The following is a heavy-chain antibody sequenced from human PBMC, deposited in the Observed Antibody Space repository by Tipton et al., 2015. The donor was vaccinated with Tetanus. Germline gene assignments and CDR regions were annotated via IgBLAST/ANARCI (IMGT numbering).Heavy chain of an antibody. J-gene: IGHJ6*02. Sequence: QLVQSGAEVRKPGASVKVSCKASGYTFTNYGIGWVRQAPGQGLEWMGWIDPNSGGTVYAQKFQGRVTMTRDTSISIAYMELRSLRSDDTAVYYCARDRGDYIYYGMDVWGPGTTVTVS. D-gene: IGHD3-22*01. V-gene: IGHV1-2*02. CDR2: IDPNSGGT. CDR1: GYTFTNYG. CDR3: ARDRGDYIYYGMDV.